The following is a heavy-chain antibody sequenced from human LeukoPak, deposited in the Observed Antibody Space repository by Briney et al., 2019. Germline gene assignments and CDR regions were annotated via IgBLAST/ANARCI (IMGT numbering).Heavy chain of an antibody. CDR3: ARDIMSYYDSSGYYY. J-gene: IGHJ4*02. D-gene: IGHD3-22*01. CDR2: ISTYNDYT. V-gene: IGHV1-18*01. CDR1: GYNFTTYD. Sequence: GASVKVSCKTSGYNFTTYDITWVRQAPGQGLEWMGWISTYNDYTNYAQKLQGRVTLTTDPSTNTAYIELRNLRSDDTAVYFCARDIMSYYDSSGYYYWGQGTLVTVSS.